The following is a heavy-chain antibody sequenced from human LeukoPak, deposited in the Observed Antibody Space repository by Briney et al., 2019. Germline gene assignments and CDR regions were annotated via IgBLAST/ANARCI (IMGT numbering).Heavy chain of an antibody. J-gene: IGHJ5*02. CDR2: IIPIFGTA. D-gene: IGHD2-2*01. V-gene: IGHV1-69*01. CDR3: ARAGYCSSTSCYNWFDP. CDR1: GGTSSSYA. Sequence: SVKVSCKASGGTSSSYAISWVRQAPGQGLEWMGGIIPIFGTANYAQKFQGRVTITADESTSTAYMELSSLRSEDTAVYYCARAGYCSSTSCYNWFDPWGQGTLVTVSS.